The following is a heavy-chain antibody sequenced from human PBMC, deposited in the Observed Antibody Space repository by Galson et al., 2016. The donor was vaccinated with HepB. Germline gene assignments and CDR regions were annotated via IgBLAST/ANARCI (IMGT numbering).Heavy chain of an antibody. Sequence: SLRLSCAASGFTFDDHAMHWVRQAPGKGLEWASSIAWNSGRTHYADSVQGRFTISRDNAKNSLSLQMNSLRTEDTAFYYCARDMSTVTTAVDYWGQGTLVSVSS. CDR1: GFTFDDHA. V-gene: IGHV3-9*01. J-gene: IGHJ4*02. CDR2: IAWNSGRT. CDR3: ARDMSTVTTAVDY. D-gene: IGHD1-14*01.